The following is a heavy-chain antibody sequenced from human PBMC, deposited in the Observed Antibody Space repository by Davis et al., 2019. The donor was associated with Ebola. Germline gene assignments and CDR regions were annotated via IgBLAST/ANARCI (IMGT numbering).Heavy chain of an antibody. CDR3: AKVHPPTTVTTGWFDP. J-gene: IGHJ5*02. CDR2: ISVRSIT. CDR1: GFIFSGYA. Sequence: GESLKISCAASGFIFSGYAMSWVRQAPGKGLEWVSSISVRSITYHADSAKGRFTISRDNSKNTLYLQMNSLRAEDTAVYYCAKVHPPTTVTTGWFDPWGQGTLVTVSS. D-gene: IGHD4-17*01. V-gene: IGHV3-23*01.